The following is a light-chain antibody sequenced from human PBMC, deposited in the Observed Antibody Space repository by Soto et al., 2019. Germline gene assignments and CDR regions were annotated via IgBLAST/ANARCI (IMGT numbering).Light chain of an antibody. J-gene: IGKJ5*01. V-gene: IGKV3-11*01. Sequence: EIVLTQSPATLSLSPGERATLSCRASQSVSSYVAWYQQKPGQAPRLLIYDTSNRATGIPARFSGSGSGTDFTLTISSLEPEDFAVYYCQQRGNWPLTFGQGTRLDIK. CDR2: DTS. CDR3: QQRGNWPLT. CDR1: QSVSSY.